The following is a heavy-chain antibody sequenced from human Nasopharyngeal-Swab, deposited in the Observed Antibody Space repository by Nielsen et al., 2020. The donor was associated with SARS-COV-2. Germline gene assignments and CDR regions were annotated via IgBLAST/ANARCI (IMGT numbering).Heavy chain of an antibody. J-gene: IGHJ6*02. Sequence: GGSLRLSCAASGFTFRDYSMNWVRQAPGKGLEWVSSIGRYGTDIFHADSVKGRFSVFRDAANKSIYLQMRSPRAEDTAVYYCARDGLDYDFWSAYFMDVWGQGTTVTVSS. CDR1: GFTFRDYS. CDR2: IGRYGTDI. D-gene: IGHD3-3*01. V-gene: IGHV3-21*01. CDR3: ARDGLDYDFWSAYFMDV.